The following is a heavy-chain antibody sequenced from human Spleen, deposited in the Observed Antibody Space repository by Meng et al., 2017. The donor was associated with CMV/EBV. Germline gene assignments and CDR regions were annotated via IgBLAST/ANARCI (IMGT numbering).Heavy chain of an antibody. D-gene: IGHD2-15*01. J-gene: IGHJ2*01. CDR2: IRYDGSNK. CDR1: GFPFSSYG. V-gene: IGHV3-30*02. CDR3: AKDMREIVVVVAATRAYWYFDI. Sequence: QVQLVESGXGVVQPXGSLRLXXXASGFPFSSYGMDWVRQAPGKGLEWVAFIRYDGSNKYYADSVKGRFTISRDNSKNTLYLQMNSLRAEDTAVYYCAKDMREIVVVVAATRAYWYFDIWGRGTLVTVSS.